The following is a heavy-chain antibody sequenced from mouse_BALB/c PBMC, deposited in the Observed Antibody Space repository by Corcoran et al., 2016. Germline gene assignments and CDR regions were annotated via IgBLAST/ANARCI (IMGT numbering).Heavy chain of an antibody. Sequence: EVQLQQSGPKLVKPGASVKMSCKASGYTFTSYVLHWVKQKPGQGLEWIGYIYPYNDGTKYNEKFKGKATLTSDKSSSAAYMEFSSLTSEDSAVYYCAREVPGGYPFDYWGQGTTLTVSS. D-gene: IGHD2-2*01. CDR3: AREVPGGYPFDY. CDR1: GYTFTSYV. V-gene: IGHV1S136*01. J-gene: IGHJ2*01. CDR2: IYPYNDGT.